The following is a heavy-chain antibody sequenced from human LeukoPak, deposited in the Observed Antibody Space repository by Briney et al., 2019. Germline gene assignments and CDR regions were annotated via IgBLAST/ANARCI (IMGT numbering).Heavy chain of an antibody. CDR3: ARDGPQRWLQLLDY. V-gene: IGHV3-21*01. Sequence: GSLRLSCAASGFTFSSYSMNWVRQAPGKGLEWVSSISSSSSYIYYADSVKGRFTISRDNAKNSLYLQMNSLRAEDTAVYYCARDGPQRWLQLLDYWGQGTLATVSS. CDR1: GFTFSSYS. D-gene: IGHD5-24*01. CDR2: ISSSSSYI. J-gene: IGHJ4*02.